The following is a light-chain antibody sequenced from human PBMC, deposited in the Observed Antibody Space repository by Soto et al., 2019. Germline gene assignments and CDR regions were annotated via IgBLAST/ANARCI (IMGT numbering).Light chain of an antibody. CDR3: SAYRL. J-gene: IGLJ2*01. CDR1: TSDIGGYNY. Sequence: QSALTQPPSVSVSPGQSVTISCAGVTSDIGGYNYVSWYQQYPGKAPKLIIFHVNNRPSGVPDRFSGSKSGNTASLTISGLLAEDEAFYFCSAYRLFGGGTKLTVL. CDR2: HVN. V-gene: IGLV2-11*02.